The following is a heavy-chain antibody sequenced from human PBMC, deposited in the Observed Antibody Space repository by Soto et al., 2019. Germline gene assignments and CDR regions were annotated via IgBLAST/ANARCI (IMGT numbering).Heavy chain of an antibody. CDR2: IWYDGSNK. Sequence: GGSLRLSCAASGFTFSSYGMHWVRQAPGKGLEWVAVIWYDGSNKYYADSVKGRFTISRDNSKNTLYLQMNSLRAEDTAVYYCARDPSYYYDSSGYSQPRVFDYWGQGTLVTVSS. V-gene: IGHV3-33*01. J-gene: IGHJ4*02. CDR3: ARDPSYYYDSSGYSQPRVFDY. D-gene: IGHD3-22*01. CDR1: GFTFSSYG.